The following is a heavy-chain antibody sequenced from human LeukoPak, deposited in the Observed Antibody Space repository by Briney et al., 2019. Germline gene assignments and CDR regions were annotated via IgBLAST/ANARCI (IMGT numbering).Heavy chain of an antibody. Sequence: GGSLRLSCAASGFTFDSYGMSWVRQAPGKGLEWVSGINWNGGDTTYADSVKGRFTISRDNAKNSLYLQMNSLRAEDTALYYCAIGNLAWEKVPYGAKYFQHWGQGSLVTVSS. D-gene: IGHD1-26*01. CDR1: GFTFDSYG. CDR3: AIGNLAWEKVPYGAKYFQH. CDR2: INWNGGDT. V-gene: IGHV3-20*04. J-gene: IGHJ1*01.